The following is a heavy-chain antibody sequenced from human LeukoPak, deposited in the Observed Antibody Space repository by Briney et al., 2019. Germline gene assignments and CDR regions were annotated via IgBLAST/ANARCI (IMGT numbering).Heavy chain of an antibody. Sequence: SVKVSCKASGYTFTSYDIDWVRQATGQGLEWMGWMNPNSGNTGYAQKFQGRVTMTRNTSISTAYMELSSLRSEDTAVYYCASYCSGGSCLFDYWGQGTLVTVSS. CDR2: MNPNSGNT. J-gene: IGHJ4*02. V-gene: IGHV1-8*01. CDR3: ASYCSGGSCLFDY. CDR1: GYTFTSYD. D-gene: IGHD2-15*01.